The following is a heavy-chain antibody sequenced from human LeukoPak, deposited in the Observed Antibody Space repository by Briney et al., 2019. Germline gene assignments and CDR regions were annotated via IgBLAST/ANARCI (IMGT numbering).Heavy chain of an antibody. Sequence: ASVKVSCKASGGTFSSYAISWVRQAPGQGLEWMGWINPNSGGTNYAQKFQGWVTMTRDTSISTAYMELSRLRSDDTAVYYCARASHDIVVVPAATDGGAFDIWGQGTMVTVSS. V-gene: IGHV1-2*04. CDR2: INPNSGGT. CDR1: GGTFSSYA. J-gene: IGHJ3*02. CDR3: ARASHDIVVVPAATDGGAFDI. D-gene: IGHD2-2*01.